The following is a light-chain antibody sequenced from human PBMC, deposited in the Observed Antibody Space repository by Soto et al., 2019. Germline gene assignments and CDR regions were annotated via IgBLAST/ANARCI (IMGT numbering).Light chain of an antibody. CDR2: SNS. Sequence: QSVLTQPPSVSGAPGQRVTISCTGSSSNIGAGYHVHWYQQLPGTAPKLLIYSNSIRPSGVPDRFSGSKSGTSASLAITGLQAEDEADYYCQSYDSSLRVFGGGTKLTVL. V-gene: IGLV1-40*01. J-gene: IGLJ2*01. CDR1: SSNIGAGYH. CDR3: QSYDSSLRV.